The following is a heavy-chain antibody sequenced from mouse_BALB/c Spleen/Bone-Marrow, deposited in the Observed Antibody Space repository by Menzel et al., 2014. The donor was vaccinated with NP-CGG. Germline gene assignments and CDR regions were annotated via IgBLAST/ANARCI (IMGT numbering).Heavy chain of an antibody. CDR2: IFPGDSTT. D-gene: IGHD1-2*01. Sequence: VHLVESGVELVKPGASVKLSCKASGNTFTSYDINWARQRPEQGLEWIGWIFPGDSTTKYNEKFKGKATLSTDKSSSTVHMQLSRLTSEDSAVYFCVRSRLRDWYFDVWGAGTTVTISS. V-gene: IGHV1S56*01. CDR1: GNTFTSYD. CDR3: VRSRLRDWYFDV. J-gene: IGHJ1*01.